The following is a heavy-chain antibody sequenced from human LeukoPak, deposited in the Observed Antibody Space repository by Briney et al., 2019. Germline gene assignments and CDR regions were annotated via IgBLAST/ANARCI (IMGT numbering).Heavy chain of an antibody. CDR2: VYYSGST. CDR1: GGPITKNY. CDR3: ARDLNGSSHFDF. Sequence: PSETLSLTCTVSGGPITKNYWRWVRQPPGKGLEWIGYVYYSGSTNYNPSLKSRVTISIDTSKNQFSLRLSSVTTADTAVYYCARDLNGSSHFDFWGQGTLVTVSS. V-gene: IGHV4-59*01. J-gene: IGHJ4*02. D-gene: IGHD1-1*01.